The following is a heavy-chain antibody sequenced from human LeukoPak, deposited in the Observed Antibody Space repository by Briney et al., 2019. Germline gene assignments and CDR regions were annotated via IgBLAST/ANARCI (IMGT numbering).Heavy chain of an antibody. CDR2: ISGRTGGT. V-gene: IGHV3-23*01. CDR3: AKCGNSGCHLIDY. J-gene: IGHJ4*02. CDR1: GFTFNTNA. D-gene: IGHD5-12*01. Sequence: GGSLRLSCAACGFTFNTNAMSWVRQAPGKGLEWVSAISGRTGGTYYADSVKGRFTISRDNSNSTLYLQMDSLRAEDTAVYYCAKCGNSGCHLIDYWGQGTLVTVSS.